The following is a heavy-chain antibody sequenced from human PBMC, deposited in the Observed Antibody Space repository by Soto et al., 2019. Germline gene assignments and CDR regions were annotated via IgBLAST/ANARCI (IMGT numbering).Heavy chain of an antibody. D-gene: IGHD3-10*01. CDR3: ASYYYGSGSYWFPPPPNNAFDI. J-gene: IGHJ3*02. CDR1: GFTFSSYA. Sequence: PGGSLRLSCAASGFTFSSYAMSWVRQAPGKGLEWVSAISGSGGSTYYADSVKGRFTISRDNSKNTLYLQMNSLRAEDTAVYYCASYYYGSGSYWFPPPPNNAFDIWGQGTMVTVSS. CDR2: ISGSGGST. V-gene: IGHV3-23*01.